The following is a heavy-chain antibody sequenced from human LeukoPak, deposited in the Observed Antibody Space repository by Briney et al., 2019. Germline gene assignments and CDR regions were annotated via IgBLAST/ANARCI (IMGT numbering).Heavy chain of an antibody. J-gene: IGHJ4*02. CDR1: GFTFSSYA. CDR3: AKEGLELGYCSGGSCY. Sequence: GGSLRLSRAASGFTFSSYAMSWVRQAPGKGLEWVSAISGSGGSTYYADSVKGRFTISRDNSKNTLYLQMNSLRAEDTAVYYCAKEGLELGYCSGGSCYWGQGTLVTVSS. CDR2: ISGSGGST. D-gene: IGHD2-15*01. V-gene: IGHV3-23*01.